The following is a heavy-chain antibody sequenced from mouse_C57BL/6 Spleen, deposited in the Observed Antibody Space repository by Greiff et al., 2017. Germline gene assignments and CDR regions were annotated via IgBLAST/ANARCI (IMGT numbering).Heavy chain of an antibody. CDR1: GYSFTGYY. Sequence: EVQLQASGPELVKPGASVKISCKASGYSFTGYYMNWVKQSPEKSLEWIGEINPSTGGTTYNQKFKAKATLTVDKSSSTAYMQLKSLTSEDSAVYYCARRSSLWEFAVWGTGTTVTVSS. CDR3: ARRSSLWEFAV. V-gene: IGHV1-42*01. CDR2: INPSTGGT. D-gene: IGHD1-1*01. J-gene: IGHJ1*03.